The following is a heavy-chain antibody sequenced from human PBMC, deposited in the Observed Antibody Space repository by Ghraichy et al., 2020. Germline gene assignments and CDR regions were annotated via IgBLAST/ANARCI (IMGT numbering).Heavy chain of an antibody. CDR3: ARDLTTTTDYYYGMDV. CDR2: IYTSGST. Sequence: SQTLSLTCSVSGGSISSYYWSWIRQPAGKGLEWIGRIYTSGSTSYNPSLKSRVTMSIDTSKNQFSLKLSSVTAADTAVYYCARDLTTTTDYYYGMDVWGQGTTVTVSS. V-gene: IGHV4-4*07. J-gene: IGHJ6*02. CDR1: GGSISSYY. D-gene: IGHD4-11*01.